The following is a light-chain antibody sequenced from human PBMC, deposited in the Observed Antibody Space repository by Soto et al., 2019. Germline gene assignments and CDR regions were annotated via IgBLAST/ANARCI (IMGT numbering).Light chain of an antibody. CDR3: QAWDSSTVV. V-gene: IGLV3-1*01. Sequence: ALIQSPSVSVSPGQPATITCSGDKLGNKYACWYQQKPGQSPVLVIYEDNKRPSGIPERFSGSNSGNTATLTISGTQAVDEADYYCQAWDSSTVVFGGGTKLTVL. J-gene: IGLJ2*01. CDR2: EDN. CDR1: KLGNKY.